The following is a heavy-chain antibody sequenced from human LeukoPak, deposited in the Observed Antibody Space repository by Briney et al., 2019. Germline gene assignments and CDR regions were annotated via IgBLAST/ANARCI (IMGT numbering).Heavy chain of an antibody. CDR1: GGSISSTDYY. V-gene: IGHV4-39*07. CDR3: ARDPTTVVTLPYYFDF. J-gene: IGHJ4*02. D-gene: IGHD4-23*01. CDR2: MYYSGSA. Sequence: PSETLSLTCTVSGGSISSTDYYWGWIRQPPGKGLEWIGSMYYSGSAYYNPSLKSRVTISVDTSKSQFFLKLTSVTAADTAVYYCARDPTTVVTLPYYFDFWGQGTLVTVSA.